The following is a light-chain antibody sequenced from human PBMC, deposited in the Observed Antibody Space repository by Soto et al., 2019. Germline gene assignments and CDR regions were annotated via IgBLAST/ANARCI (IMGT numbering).Light chain of an antibody. CDR2: GAS. J-gene: IGKJ5*01. Sequence: EIVMTQSPATLSVSPGERATLSCRASQSVSSNLAWYQQKPGQAPRLLIYGASTRATDIPARFSGSGSGTEFXXTISSLQSEDFAVYYCQQYNNWPPITFGQGTRLEIK. V-gene: IGKV3-15*01. CDR3: QQYNNWPPIT. CDR1: QSVSSN.